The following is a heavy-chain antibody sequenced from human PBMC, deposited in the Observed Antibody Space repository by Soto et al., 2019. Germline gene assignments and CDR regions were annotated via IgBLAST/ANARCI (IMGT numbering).Heavy chain of an antibody. CDR2: IWHDGSNK. CDR3: AMIGPVP. J-gene: IGHJ3*01. D-gene: IGHD3-10*01. Sequence: QVQLVETGGGVVQPGRSLRLSCAASGFSFSTYGMHWVRQAPGKGLEWVAVIWHDGSNKYYADSVKGRFTISRDNSKNTLYLQMNSLRPEDTALYYCAMIGPVPCGQGTMVTVSS. V-gene: IGHV3-33*01. CDR1: GFSFSTYG.